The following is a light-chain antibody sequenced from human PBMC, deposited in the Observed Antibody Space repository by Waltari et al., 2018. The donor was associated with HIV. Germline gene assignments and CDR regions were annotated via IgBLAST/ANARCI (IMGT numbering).Light chain of an antibody. J-gene: IGLJ2*01. CDR1: GHDVVGDNY. V-gene: IGLV2-8*01. CDR2: GVT. CDR3: SSYAGSAVV. Sequence: SALTQPPSASGSPGQPVPIPCTGTGHDVVGDNYLSWYQLHPGKAPTRFIYGVTTPPAGVPDRFSGSESGNSASLTVSGLQGDDEADYYCSSYAGSAVVFGGGTKLTVL.